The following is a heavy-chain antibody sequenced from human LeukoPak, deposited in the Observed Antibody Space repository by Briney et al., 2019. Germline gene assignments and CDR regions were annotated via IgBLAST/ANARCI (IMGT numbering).Heavy chain of an antibody. D-gene: IGHD4-17*01. CDR2: FYPANSDI. V-gene: IGHV5-51*01. J-gene: IGHJ4*02. Sequence: GESLKISCKASGYHFTTYWIAWVRQTPGEGLEWMGIFYPANSDIRYSPSFQGQVTISADKSISTAYLQWNSLKASDTAMYYCAGQITKYGDYHLDYWGQGTLVTVSS. CDR1: GYHFTTYW. CDR3: AGQITKYGDYHLDY.